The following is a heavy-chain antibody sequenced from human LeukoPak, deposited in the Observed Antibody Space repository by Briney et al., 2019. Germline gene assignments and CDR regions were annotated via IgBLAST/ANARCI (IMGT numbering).Heavy chain of an antibody. Sequence: PGGSLRLSCAASGFTFSSYAMSWVRQAPGKGLEWVSAISGSGGSTYYADSVKGRFTISRDNSKNTLFLQMYNLGVEDTAVYSCAKGRYPGSGSYLNSHGDWGQGTLVTVSS. D-gene: IGHD3-10*01. CDR1: GFTFSSYA. CDR2: ISGSGGST. J-gene: IGHJ4*02. CDR3: AKGRYPGSGSYLNSHGD. V-gene: IGHV3-23*01.